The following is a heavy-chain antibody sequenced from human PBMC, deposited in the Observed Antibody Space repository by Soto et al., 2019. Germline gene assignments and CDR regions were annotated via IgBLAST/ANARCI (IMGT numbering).Heavy chain of an antibody. CDR3: ARGAYYDSSGYYYGGFFDY. D-gene: IGHD3-22*01. CDR2: ISGSGGST. V-gene: IGHV3-23*01. Sequence: PGGSLRLSCAASGFTFSSYAMSWVRQAPGKGLEWVAAISGSGGSTYYADSVKGRFTISRDNSKNTLYLQMNSLRAEDTAVYYCARGAYYDSSGYYYGGFFDYWGQGTLVTVSS. CDR1: GFTFSSYA. J-gene: IGHJ4*02.